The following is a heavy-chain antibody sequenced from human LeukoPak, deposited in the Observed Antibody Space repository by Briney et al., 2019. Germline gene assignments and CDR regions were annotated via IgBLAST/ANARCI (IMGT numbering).Heavy chain of an antibody. J-gene: IGHJ4*02. Sequence: ASVKVSCKASGYTFSDFYIHWVRQAPGQGPEWMGWTNPNIDSTNSAQKFQGRLTMTRDTSISTAYMELSGLRSDDTAVYYCARDTNIPESETFHYWGQGTLVTVSS. CDR1: GYTFSDFY. CDR2: TNPNIDST. CDR3: ARDTNIPESETFHY. D-gene: IGHD2-2*02. V-gene: IGHV1-2*02.